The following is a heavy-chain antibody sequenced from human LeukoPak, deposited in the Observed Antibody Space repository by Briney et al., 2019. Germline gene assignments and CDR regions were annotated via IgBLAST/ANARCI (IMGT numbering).Heavy chain of an antibody. CDR1: GFTFSSYW. CDR2: IKQDGSEK. V-gene: IGHV3-7*05. Sequence: GGSLRLSCAASGFTFSSYWMSWVRQAPGKGLEWVANIKQDGSEKYYVDSVKGRFTISRDNAKNSLYLQMNSLRAEDTAVYYCARDCGDGYTYYFDYWGQGTLVTVSS. D-gene: IGHD5-24*01. J-gene: IGHJ4*02. CDR3: ARDCGDGYTYYFDY.